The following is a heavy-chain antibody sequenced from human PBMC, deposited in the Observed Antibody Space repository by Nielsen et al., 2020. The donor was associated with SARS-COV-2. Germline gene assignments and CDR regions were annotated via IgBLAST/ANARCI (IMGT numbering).Heavy chain of an antibody. V-gene: IGHV3-9*01. Sequence: SLKISCAASGFTFSSYAMSWVRQAPGKGLEWVSGISWNSGSIGYADSVKGRFTISRDNAKNSPYLQMNSLRAEDTALYYCASHYYGMDVWGQGTTVTVSS. CDR2: ISWNSGSI. CDR1: GFTFSSYA. J-gene: IGHJ6*02. CDR3: ASHYYGMDV.